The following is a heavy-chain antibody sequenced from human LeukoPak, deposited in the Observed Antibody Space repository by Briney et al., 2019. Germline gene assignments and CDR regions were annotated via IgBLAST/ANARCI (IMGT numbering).Heavy chain of an antibody. CDR2: INPSGGST. CDR3: AREATMIVDY. V-gene: IGHV1-46*01. D-gene: IGHD3-22*01. CDR1: GYTFTSYY. Sequence: GASVKVSCKASGYTFTSYYMHWVRQAPGQGLEWMGIINPSGGSTSYAQKFQGRVTMTRDMSTSTVYMELSSLRSDDTAVYYCAREATMIVDYWGQGTLVTVSS. J-gene: IGHJ4*02.